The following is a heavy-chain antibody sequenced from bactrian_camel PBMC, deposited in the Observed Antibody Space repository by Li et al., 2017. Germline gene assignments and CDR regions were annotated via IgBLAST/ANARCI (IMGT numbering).Heavy chain of an antibody. D-gene: IGHD3*01. CDR1: GFDYSAYC. Sequence: HVQLVESGGGSAQAGGSLRLSCAASGFDYSAYCMGWFRQKPGEEREGVAASYTGGGGAYYAGSVRGRFTISHDNANKNTVYLQMDSLKPEDTAMYYCASDPELLGACYGMGVRGNFTYWGQGTQVTVS. CDR2: SYTGGGGA. CDR3: ASDPELLGACYGMGVRGNFTY. J-gene: IGHJ4*01. V-gene: IGHV3S1*01.